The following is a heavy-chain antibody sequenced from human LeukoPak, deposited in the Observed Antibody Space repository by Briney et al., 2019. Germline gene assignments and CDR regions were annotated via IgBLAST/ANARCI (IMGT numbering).Heavy chain of an antibody. Sequence: ASVKVSCKVSGYTFTELSMHWVRQSPGKGLEWMGGVDPDDGKTIYAQKFQGRVTMTEDTSTGTAYMELSSLRSEDTAVYYCAKDMILKEDSSGYYPHGFDYWGQGTLVTAYS. CDR3: AKDMILKEDSSGYYPHGFDY. D-gene: IGHD3-22*01. J-gene: IGHJ4*02. V-gene: IGHV1-24*01. CDR1: GYTFTELS. CDR2: VDPDDGKT.